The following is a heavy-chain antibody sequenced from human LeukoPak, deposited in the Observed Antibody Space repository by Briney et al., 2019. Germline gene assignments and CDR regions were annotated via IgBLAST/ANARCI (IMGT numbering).Heavy chain of an antibody. V-gene: IGHV4-4*07. J-gene: IGHJ4*02. Sequence: SETLSLTCTVSAGSISNYFWSWIRQPAGKGLEWIGRIYTSGTTNYSPSLKSRVTMSVDMSTNQFSLKLTSVTAADTAVYYCARENGSGSRGLDFWGQGTLVTVSS. CDR3: ARENGSGSRGLDF. D-gene: IGHD3-10*01. CDR1: AGSISNYF. CDR2: IYTSGTT.